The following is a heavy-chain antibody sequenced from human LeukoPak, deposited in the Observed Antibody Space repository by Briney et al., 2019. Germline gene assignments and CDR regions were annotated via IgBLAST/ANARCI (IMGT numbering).Heavy chain of an antibody. CDR1: GGTFSSYA. CDR3: ARSGTPYYYMDV. D-gene: IGHD1-1*01. V-gene: IGHV1-69*05. CDR2: IIPIFGTA. J-gene: IGHJ6*03. Sequence: SVKVSCKASGGTFSSYAISWVRQAPGQGLEWMGGIIPIFGTANYAQKFQGRVTITTDESTSTAYMELSSLRSEDTAVYYCARSGTPYYYMDVWGKGTTVTVSS.